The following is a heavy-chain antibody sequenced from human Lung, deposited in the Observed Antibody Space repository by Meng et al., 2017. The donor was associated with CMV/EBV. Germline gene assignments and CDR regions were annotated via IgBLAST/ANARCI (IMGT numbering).Heavy chain of an antibody. CDR3: ARGTFPLIVVVPAAKGAFDY. CDR1: GGSFSGYY. D-gene: IGHD2-2*01. CDR2: INHSGST. V-gene: IGHV4-34*01. J-gene: IGHJ4*01. Sequence: LXCAVYGGSFSGYYWSWIRQPPGKGLEWIGEINHSGSTNYNPSLKSRVTISVDTSKNQFSLKLSSVTAADTAVYDCARGTFPLIVVVPAAKGAFDYWXHGTXVTVSS.